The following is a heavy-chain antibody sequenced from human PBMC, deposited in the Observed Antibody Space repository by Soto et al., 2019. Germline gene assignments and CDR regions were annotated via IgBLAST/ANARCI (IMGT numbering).Heavy chain of an antibody. CDR1: GYTFTGYY. CDR3: ARDWLYDSSGYYHGDDAFDI. Sequence: ASVKVSCKASGYTFTGYYMHWVRQAPGQGLEWMGWINPNSGGTNYAQKFQGRVTMTRDTSISTAYMELSRLRSDDTAVYYCARDWLYDSSGYYHGDDAFDIWGQGTMVTVSS. V-gene: IGHV1-2*02. J-gene: IGHJ3*02. CDR2: INPNSGGT. D-gene: IGHD3-22*01.